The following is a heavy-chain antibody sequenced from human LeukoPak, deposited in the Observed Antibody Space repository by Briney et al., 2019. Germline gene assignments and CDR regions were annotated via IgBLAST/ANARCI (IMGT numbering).Heavy chain of an antibody. V-gene: IGHV1-69*04. CDR1: GGTLSSYA. J-gene: IGHJ4*02. D-gene: IGHD1-26*01. Sequence: EASVKVSCKASGGTLSSYAISWVRQAPGQGLEWMGRIIPILGIANYAQKFQGRVTITADKSTSTAYMELSSLRSEDTAVYYCASHSGSSTYFDYWGQGTLVTVSS. CDR3: ASHSGSSTYFDY. CDR2: IIPILGIA.